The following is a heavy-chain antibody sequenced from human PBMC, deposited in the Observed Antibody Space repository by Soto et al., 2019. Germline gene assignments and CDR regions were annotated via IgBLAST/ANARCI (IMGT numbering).Heavy chain of an antibody. CDR1: GFTFSSYG. D-gene: IGHD5-18*01. V-gene: IGHV3-30*18. CDR3: AKPTSPRIQLWLDLCY. CDR2: ISYDGSNK. Sequence: GGSLRLSCAASGFTFSSYGMHWVRQAPGKGLEWVAVISYDGSNKYYADSVKGRFTISRDNSKNTLYLQMNSLRAEDTAVYYCAKPTSPRIQLWLDLCYWGQGTLVTVSS. J-gene: IGHJ4*02.